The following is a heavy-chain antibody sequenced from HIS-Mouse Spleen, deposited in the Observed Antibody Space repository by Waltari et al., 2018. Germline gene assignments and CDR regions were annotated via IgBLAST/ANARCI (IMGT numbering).Heavy chain of an antibody. CDR1: GFPFGRYA. J-gene: IGHJ4*02. Sequence: QVQLVESGGGVVQPGRSLTLACAASGFPFGRYAMHGVRQAPGKGLEWVAVISYDGSNKYYADSVKGRFTISRDNSKNTLYLQMNSLRAEDTAVYYCARDHSGWYFDYWGQGTLVTVSS. D-gene: IGHD6-19*01. CDR2: ISYDGSNK. CDR3: ARDHSGWYFDY. V-gene: IGHV3-30-3*01.